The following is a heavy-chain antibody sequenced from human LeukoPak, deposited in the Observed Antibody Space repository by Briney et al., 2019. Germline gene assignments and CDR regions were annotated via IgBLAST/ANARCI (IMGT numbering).Heavy chain of an antibody. Sequence: GESLKISCKGYGYRFSNHWIGWVRQMPEKGLEWMGIIYCGDSDTRYSLSFQGQVTISADKSISTAYLQWSSLKASDTAMYYCARAPPRYSGYDWDYWGQGTLVTVSS. V-gene: IGHV5-51*01. CDR2: IYCGDSDT. D-gene: IGHD5-12*01. CDR3: ARAPPRYSGYDWDY. CDR1: GYRFSNHW. J-gene: IGHJ4*02.